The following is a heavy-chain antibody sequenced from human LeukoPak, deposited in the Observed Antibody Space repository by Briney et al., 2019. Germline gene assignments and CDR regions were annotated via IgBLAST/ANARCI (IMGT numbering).Heavy chain of an antibody. CDR1: GFTFSSYA. CDR3: AREYDILTGYPTSLYYYYYYGMDV. CDR2: ISYDGSNK. V-gene: IGHV3-30*04. J-gene: IGHJ6*02. D-gene: IGHD3-9*01. Sequence: GGSLRLSCAASGFTFSSYAMHWVRQAPGKGLEWVAVISYDGSNKYYADSVKGRFTISRDNSKNTLYLQMNSLRAEDTAVYYCAREYDILTGYPTSLYYYYYYGMDVWGQGTPVTVSS.